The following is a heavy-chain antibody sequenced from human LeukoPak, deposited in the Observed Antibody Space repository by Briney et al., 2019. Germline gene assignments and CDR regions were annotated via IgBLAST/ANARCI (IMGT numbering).Heavy chain of an antibody. CDR1: GFTFSSYS. CDR3: ARGVGDPAHIEDYDFWRTLDY. CDR2: IRYDGSNK. D-gene: IGHD3-3*01. V-gene: IGHV3-30*02. Sequence: SGGSLRLSCAASGFTFSSYSMNWVRQAPGKGLEWVAFIRYDGSNKYYADSVKGRFTISRDNSKNTLYLQMNSLRAEDTAVYYCARGVGDPAHIEDYDFWRTLDYWGQGTLVTVSS. J-gene: IGHJ4*02.